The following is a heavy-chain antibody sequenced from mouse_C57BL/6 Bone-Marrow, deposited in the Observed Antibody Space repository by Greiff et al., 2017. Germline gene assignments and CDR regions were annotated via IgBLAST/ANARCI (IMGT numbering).Heavy chain of an antibody. Sequence: VQLQQSGAELVRPGASVKLSCTASGFNIKDDYMHWVKQRPEQGLEWIGWIDPENGDNEYASKFKGKATITAEPSSNTAYLQLSSLTSEDTAVYYCTGGGAMDYWGQGTSVTVSS. CDR3: TGGGAMDY. V-gene: IGHV14-4*01. J-gene: IGHJ4*01. CDR1: GFNIKDDY. CDR2: IDPENGDN.